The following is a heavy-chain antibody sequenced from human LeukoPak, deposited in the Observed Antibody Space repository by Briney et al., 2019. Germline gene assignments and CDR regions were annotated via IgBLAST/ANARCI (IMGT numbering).Heavy chain of an antibody. J-gene: IGHJ4*02. V-gene: IGHV3-30*18. D-gene: IGHD6-13*01. CDR2: ISYDGNNK. CDR3: AKEVTAAGGNFEY. CDR1: GFTFSTSI. Sequence: GGSLRLSCAASGFTFSTSIMHWVRQAPGKGLEWVTVISYDGNNKYYADSVKGRFTISRDNSKSTLYVQMNSLRAEDTAVYYCAKEVTAAGGNFEYWGQGTLVTVSS.